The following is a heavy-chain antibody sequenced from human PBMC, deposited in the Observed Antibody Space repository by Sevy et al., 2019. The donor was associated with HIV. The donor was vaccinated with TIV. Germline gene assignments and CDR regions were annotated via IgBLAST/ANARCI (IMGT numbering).Heavy chain of an antibody. Sequence: GGSLRLSCAASGFTFSSYAMHWVRQAPGKGLEWVAVISYDGSNKYYADSVKGRFTISRDNSKNTLYLQMNSLRAEDTAVYYCAGDRYYGSGSLTYYCCMDVWGKGTTVTVSS. CDR2: ISYDGSNK. J-gene: IGHJ6*03. CDR1: GFTFSSYA. CDR3: AGDRYYGSGSLTYYCCMDV. V-gene: IGHV3-30-3*01. D-gene: IGHD3-10*01.